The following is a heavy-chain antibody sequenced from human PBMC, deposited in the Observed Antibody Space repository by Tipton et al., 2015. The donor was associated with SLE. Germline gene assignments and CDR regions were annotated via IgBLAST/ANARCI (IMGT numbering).Heavy chain of an antibody. CDR2: IYHSDYT. CDR3: ARLTYYDSTGHFDY. V-gene: IGHV4-59*08. Sequence: TLSLTCSVSGGSISSNYWIWIRQPPGKGLEWIGHIYHSDYTSYNPSLKSRVFISIDTSKKQFSLKLSSVTAADTAVYYCARLTYYDSTGHFDYWGQGSLVTVSS. J-gene: IGHJ4*02. D-gene: IGHD3-22*01. CDR1: GGSISSNY.